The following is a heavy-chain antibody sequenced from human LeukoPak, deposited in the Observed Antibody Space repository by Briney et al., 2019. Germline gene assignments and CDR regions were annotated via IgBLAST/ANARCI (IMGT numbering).Heavy chain of an antibody. J-gene: IGHJ4*02. Sequence: GGSLRLSCAASGFTFNNYGMHWVRQAPGKGLEWVAIISYDGSNTYYADSVKGRFTISRDNSKNTLYLQMNSLRAEDTAVYYCARDHYGDYGRNYWGQGTLVTVSS. CDR2: ISYDGSNT. V-gene: IGHV3-30*03. CDR3: ARDHYGDYGRNY. CDR1: GFTFNNYG. D-gene: IGHD4-17*01.